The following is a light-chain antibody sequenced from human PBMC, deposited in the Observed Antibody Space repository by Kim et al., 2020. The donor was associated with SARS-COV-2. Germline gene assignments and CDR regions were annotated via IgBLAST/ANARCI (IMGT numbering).Light chain of an antibody. CDR1: QSVTSF. Sequence: EIVLTQSPATLSLSPGERVTLSCRASQSVTSFLAWYQQKPGQAPRLLIYDASNRATGIPARFSGSGSGTDFTLTISSLEPEDLAVYYCQQRSNWPLTFGGGTTVEI. CDR2: DAS. CDR3: QQRSNWPLT. J-gene: IGKJ4*01. V-gene: IGKV3-11*01.